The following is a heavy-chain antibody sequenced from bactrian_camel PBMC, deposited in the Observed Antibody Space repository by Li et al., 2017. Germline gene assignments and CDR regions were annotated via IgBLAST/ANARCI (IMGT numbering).Heavy chain of an antibody. CDR1: GFTFSNYY. V-gene: IGHV3S40*01. CDR2: ISWNGDRI. Sequence: DVQLVESGGGLVQPGGSLRLSCVFSGFTFSNYYIHWVRQAPGKGLEWVSAISWNGDRINYADSAKGQFTISRDNAKNTVYLQMNSLKPEDTAVYYCATQGFDFWGQGTQVTVS. CDR3: ATQGFDF. J-gene: IGHJ6*01.